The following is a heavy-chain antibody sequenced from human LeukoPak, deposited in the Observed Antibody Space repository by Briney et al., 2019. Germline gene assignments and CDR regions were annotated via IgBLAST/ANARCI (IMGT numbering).Heavy chain of an antibody. Sequence: SETLSLTCTVSGGSISSYYWSWIRQPAGKGLEWIGRIYTSGSTNYNPSLKSRVTMSVDTSKNQFSLKLSSVTAADTAEYYCARTPIGTTVVTDYFDYWGQGTLVTVSS. CDR2: IYTSGST. D-gene: IGHD4-23*01. CDR3: ARTPIGTTVVTDYFDY. V-gene: IGHV4-4*07. CDR1: GGSISSYY. J-gene: IGHJ4*02.